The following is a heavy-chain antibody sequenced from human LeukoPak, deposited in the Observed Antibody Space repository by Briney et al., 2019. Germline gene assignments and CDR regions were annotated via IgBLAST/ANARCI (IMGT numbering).Heavy chain of an antibody. CDR1: GDSTSSSSHY. J-gene: IGHJ5*01. D-gene: IGHD2-21*01. Sequence: KPSETLSLTCSVSGDSTSSSSHYWGWIRQPPRKGLEWLGSIFYSGRTYYTPSLKSRVTMSLDTSKNQFSLRLTSVTAADTAVYYCARQIAVVEPTDPNWFDSWGQGTLVTVSS. CDR2: IFYSGRT. V-gene: IGHV4-39*07. CDR3: ARQIAVVEPTDPNWFDS.